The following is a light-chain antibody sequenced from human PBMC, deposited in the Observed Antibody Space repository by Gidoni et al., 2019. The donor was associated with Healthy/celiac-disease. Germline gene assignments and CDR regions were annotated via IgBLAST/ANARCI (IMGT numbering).Light chain of an antibody. CDR3: QQYGSSPPYT. Sequence: ETVLTQSPGTLSLSPGERATLSCRASQSVSSSYLAWSHQKPVQAPRLLIYGASSRATGIPDRFSGSWSGTDFTLTISRLEPEDFAVYYCQQYGSSPPYTFGQGTKLEIK. J-gene: IGKJ2*01. V-gene: IGKV3-20*01. CDR2: GAS. CDR1: QSVSSSY.